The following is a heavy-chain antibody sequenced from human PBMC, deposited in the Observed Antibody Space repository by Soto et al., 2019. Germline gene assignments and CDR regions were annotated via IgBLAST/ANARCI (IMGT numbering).Heavy chain of an antibody. D-gene: IGHD6-19*01. CDR2: ISSSSSYI. Sequence: VGSLRLSCAASGFTFSSYSMNWVRQAPGKGLEWVSSISSSSSYIYYADSVKGRFTISRDNSKNTLYLQMNSLRAEDTAVYYCAKLDIGYSSGWPDYWGQGTLVTVSS. CDR3: AKLDIGYSSGWPDY. CDR1: GFTFSSYS. V-gene: IGHV3-21*04. J-gene: IGHJ4*02.